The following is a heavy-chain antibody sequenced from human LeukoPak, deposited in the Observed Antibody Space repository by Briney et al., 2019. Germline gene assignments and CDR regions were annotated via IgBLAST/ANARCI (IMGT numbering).Heavy chain of an antibody. CDR1: GGSISIYY. D-gene: IGHD5-24*01. V-gene: IGHV4-59*01. CDR3: VRDRGLTY. Sequence: PAETLSLTCTVSGGSISIYYWSWIRQPPGKGLEWLGYIYNSGSTYYNPSLKGRVTISVDTSKNQFSLRLTSMTAADAAVYYCVRDRGLTYWGQGTLVTVSS. CDR2: IYNSGST. J-gene: IGHJ4*02.